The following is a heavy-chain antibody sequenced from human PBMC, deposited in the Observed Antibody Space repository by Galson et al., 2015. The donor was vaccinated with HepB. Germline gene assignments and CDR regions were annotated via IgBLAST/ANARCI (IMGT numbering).Heavy chain of an antibody. CDR1: GFTVSSNY. CDR2: IYSGGST. D-gene: IGHD3-10*01. CDR3: AKVRSLLLWFGGSDYFDY. J-gene: IGHJ4*02. Sequence: SLRLSCAASGFTVSSNYMSWVRQAPGKGLEWVSVIYSGGSTYYADSVKGRFTISRDNSKNTLYLQMHSLRAEDTALYYCAKVRSLLLWFGGSDYFDYWGQGTLVTVSS. V-gene: IGHV3-53*01.